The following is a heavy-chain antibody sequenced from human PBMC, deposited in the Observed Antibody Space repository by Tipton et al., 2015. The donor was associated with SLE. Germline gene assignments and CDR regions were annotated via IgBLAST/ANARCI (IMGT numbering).Heavy chain of an antibody. CDR2: INDAEGT. D-gene: IGHD2-2*02. Sequence: TLSLTCEVYGVSFSGYYWSWIRQSPGKGLEWIGEINDAEGTKYNPSLESRVTMSIDTSKNRFSLNMNSVTAADTAVYYCARYCSSTICYSYYYMDVWGKGTTVTVSS. J-gene: IGHJ6*03. V-gene: IGHV4-34*01. CDR1: GVSFSGYY. CDR3: ARYCSSTICYSYYYMDV.